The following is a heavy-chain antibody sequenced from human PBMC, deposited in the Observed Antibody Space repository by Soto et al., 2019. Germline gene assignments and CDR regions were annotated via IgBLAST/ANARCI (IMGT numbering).Heavy chain of an antibody. CDR2: IIPILGIA. V-gene: IGHV1-69*02. CDR3: ARGRAYYDFWSGSKNWFDP. CDR1: GGTFSSYT. J-gene: IGHJ5*02. D-gene: IGHD3-3*01. Sequence: GASVKVSCKASGGTFSSYTISWVRQAPGQGLEWMGRIIPILGIANYAQKFQGRVTITADKSTSTAYMELSSLSSEDTAVYYCARGRAYYDFWSGSKNWFDPWGQGTLVTVS.